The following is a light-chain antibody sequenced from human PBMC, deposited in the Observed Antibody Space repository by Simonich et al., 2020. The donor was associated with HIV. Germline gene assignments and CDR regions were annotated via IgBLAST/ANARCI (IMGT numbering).Light chain of an antibody. CDR1: QGVSNS. J-gene: IGKJ3*01. CDR2: ASS. V-gene: IGKV1-NL1*01. Sequence: DILMTQSPSSLPASVGDRVTITCRASQGVSNSLAWYQQKPGKAPKLLLSASSRLESGVASRFSGSGSGTDYTLTISSLQPEDFATYYCQQLNSFTFGPGTKVDIK. CDR3: QQLNSFT.